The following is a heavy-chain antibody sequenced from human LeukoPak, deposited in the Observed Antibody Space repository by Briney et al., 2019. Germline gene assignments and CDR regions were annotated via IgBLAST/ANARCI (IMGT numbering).Heavy chain of an antibody. J-gene: IGHJ4*02. V-gene: IGHV4-34*01. CDR1: GGSFSGYY. CDR3: ARAGGNADH. Sequence: PSETLSLTCAVYGGSFSGYYWSWIRQPPGKGLEWIGEINHSGSTNYNPSLKSRVTISVDTSKNQFSLKLSSVTAADTAVYYCARAGGNADHWGQGTLVTVSS. CDR2: INHSGST. D-gene: IGHD4-23*01.